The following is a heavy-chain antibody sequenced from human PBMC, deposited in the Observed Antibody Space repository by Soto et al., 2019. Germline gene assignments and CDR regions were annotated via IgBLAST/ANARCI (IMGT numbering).Heavy chain of an antibody. CDR1: GYTFTSSG. V-gene: IGHV1-18*04. J-gene: IGHJ3*02. CDR3: ARDVPLALITMIVVAKNHDFDI. D-gene: IGHD3-22*01. Sequence: QVQLVQSGAEVKKPGASVKVSCKASGYTFTSSGISWVRQAPGQGLEWMGWISAYNGNTNYAQKLQGRVTMTTDTSTSTAYMELRSLRSDDTAVYYCARDVPLALITMIVVAKNHDFDIWGQGTMVTVSS. CDR2: ISAYNGNT.